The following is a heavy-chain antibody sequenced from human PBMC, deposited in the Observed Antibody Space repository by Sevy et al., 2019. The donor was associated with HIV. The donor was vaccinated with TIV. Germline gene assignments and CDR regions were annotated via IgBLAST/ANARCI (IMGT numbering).Heavy chain of an antibody. J-gene: IGHJ6*02. V-gene: IGHV1-18*01. CDR2: ISAYNGNT. Sequence: ASVKVSCKASGYTFTSYGISWVRQAPGQGLEWMGWISAYNGNTNYAQKLRGRVTMTTDTSTSTAYMELRSLRSDDTAVYYCAREKRGWWELYYYYGMDVWGQGTTVTVSS. CDR3: AREKRGWWELYYYYGMDV. CDR1: GYTFTSYG. D-gene: IGHD1-26*01.